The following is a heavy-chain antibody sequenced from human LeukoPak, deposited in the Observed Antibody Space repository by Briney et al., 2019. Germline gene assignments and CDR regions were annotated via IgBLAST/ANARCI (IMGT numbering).Heavy chain of an antibody. CDR3: ARAFPTVTSHWFDP. CDR1: GGAFSGYY. V-gene: IGHV4-34*01. CDR2: INHSGST. J-gene: IGHJ5*02. Sequence: PSETLSLTCAVYGGAFSGYYWSWIRQPPGKGLEWIGEINHSGSTNYNPSLKSRVTISVDTSKNQFSLKLSSVTAADTAVYYCARAFPTVTSHWFDPWGRGTLVTVSS. D-gene: IGHD4-17*01.